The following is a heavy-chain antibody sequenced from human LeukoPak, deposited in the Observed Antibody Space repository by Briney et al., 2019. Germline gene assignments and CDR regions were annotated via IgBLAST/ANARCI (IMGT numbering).Heavy chain of an antibody. V-gene: IGHV3-48*04. CDR1: GFTFSSYS. Sequence: GGSLRLSCEASGFTFSSYSMSWVRQAPGKGLEWVSYISNSGSTIYYADSVKGRFTISRDNSKNSLYLQMNSLRTEDTALYYCAKEVAGAFDYWGQGTLVTVSS. D-gene: IGHD6-19*01. CDR2: ISNSGSTI. J-gene: IGHJ4*02. CDR3: AKEVAGAFDY.